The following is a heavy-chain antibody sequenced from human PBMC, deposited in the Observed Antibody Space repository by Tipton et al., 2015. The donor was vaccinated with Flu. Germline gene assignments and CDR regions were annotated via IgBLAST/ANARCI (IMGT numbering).Heavy chain of an antibody. J-gene: IGHJ4*02. CDR1: GFTFSSHE. Sequence: SGFTFSSHEMNWVRQAPGKGLEWVSYISSSGSTIYYADSVKGRCTISRDNAKNSLYLQMNSLRAEDTAVYYCASEGYYFDYWGQGTLVTVSS. CDR3: ASEGYYFDY. CDR2: ISSSGSTI. V-gene: IGHV3-48*03.